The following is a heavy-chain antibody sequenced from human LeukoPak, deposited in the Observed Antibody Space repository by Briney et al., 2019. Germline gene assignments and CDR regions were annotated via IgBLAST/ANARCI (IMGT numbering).Heavy chain of an antibody. CDR3: ARDTPHDY. CDR2: ISSSSSYI. V-gene: IGHV3-21*01. CDR1: GFTFSSYS. J-gene: IGHJ4*02. Sequence: KTGGSLRLSCAASGFTFSSYSMNWVRQAPGKGLECVSSISSSSSYIYYTDSGKGRFTISRENAKNSLYLQMNSLRAEDTAVYYCARDTPHDYWGQGTLVTVSS.